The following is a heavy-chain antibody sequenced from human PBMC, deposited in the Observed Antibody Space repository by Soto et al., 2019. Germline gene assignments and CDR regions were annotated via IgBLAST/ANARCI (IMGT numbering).Heavy chain of an antibody. Sequence: GGSLIVSCGAAGFTFSSFTMILVRPAPGKGLEWVSAISGNGVKTYYAESVKGRFTISRDNSKSTLFLQMNSLRAEDMAIYYCAKDDYYDSSGTHTSYWGQGTLVTVSS. CDR2: ISGNGVKT. J-gene: IGHJ4*02. V-gene: IGHV3-23*01. CDR3: AKDDYYDSSGTHTSY. CDR1: GFTFSSFT. D-gene: IGHD3-22*01.